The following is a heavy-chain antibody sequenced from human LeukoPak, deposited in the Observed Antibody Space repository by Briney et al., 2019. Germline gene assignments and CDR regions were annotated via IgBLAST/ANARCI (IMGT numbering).Heavy chain of an antibody. CDR2: IYYSGNS. J-gene: IGHJ2*01. Sequence: PGETLCFTCTVSGGSVSSGSYYWSWIRQPPGKRLEWIGYIYYSGNSNYNPSLKSRVTISVDTSKNQFSLRLSSVTAADTAVYYCARESVFWYFDLWGRGTLVTVSS. V-gene: IGHV4-61*01. CDR1: GGSVSSGSYY. CDR3: ARESVFWYFDL.